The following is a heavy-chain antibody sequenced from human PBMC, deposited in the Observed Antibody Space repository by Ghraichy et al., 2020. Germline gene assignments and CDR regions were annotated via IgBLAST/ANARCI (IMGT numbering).Heavy chain of an antibody. V-gene: IGHV4-34*01. D-gene: IGHD2-15*01. J-gene: IGHJ5*02. CDR1: NGSFSGYY. CDR2: INHSGSA. Sequence: SETLSLTCAVYNGSFSGYYWSWIRQPPGKGLEWIGEINHSGSANYNPSLKSRVTMSVDTSKNQFSLKLNSVTAADTAMYYCAGVVVAATRWFDPWGQGTLVTVSS. CDR3: AGVVVAATRWFDP.